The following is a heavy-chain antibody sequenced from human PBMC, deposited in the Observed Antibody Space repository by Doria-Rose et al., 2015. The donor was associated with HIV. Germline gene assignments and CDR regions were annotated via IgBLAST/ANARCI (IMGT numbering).Heavy chain of an antibody. CDR2: FFSDDDR. J-gene: IGHJ4*02. CDR3: ARIKSSRWYHKYYFDF. Sequence: SGPVLVKPTETLTLTCTVSGVSLSSPGMGVSWIRQPPGKALEWLAIFFSDDDRSYKTSLKSSLTISRGTSKSQVVLTMTDMDPVDTATYYCARIKSSRWYHKYYFDFWGQGTLVIVSA. V-gene: IGHV2-26*01. D-gene: IGHD6-13*01. CDR1: GVSLSSPGMG.